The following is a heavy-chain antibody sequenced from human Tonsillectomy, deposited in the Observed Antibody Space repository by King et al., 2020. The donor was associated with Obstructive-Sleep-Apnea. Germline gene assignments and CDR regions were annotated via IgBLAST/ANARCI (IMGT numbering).Heavy chain of an antibody. D-gene: IGHD7-27*01. CDR3: VSDRNWAFDH. V-gene: IGHV3-48*04. CDR1: GFNFVYYS. J-gene: IGHJ4*02. CDR2: VFTSNAMR. Sequence: VQLVESGGGLVQPGGSLRLSCAASGFNFVYYSMNWVRQAPGKGLEWISYVFTSNAMRGYADSVEGRFTISRDSAKNALYLQMDSLRAEDTAVYFCVSDRNWAFDHWGQGTLVTVSS.